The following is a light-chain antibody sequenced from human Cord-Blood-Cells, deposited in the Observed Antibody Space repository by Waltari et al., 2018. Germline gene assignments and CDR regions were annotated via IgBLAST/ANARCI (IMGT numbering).Light chain of an antibody. J-gene: IGLJ3*02. Sequence: QSALTQPASVSGSPGQSITISCTGTSSDVGRYTLVSWYQQHPGKAPKRMIYECSNRPSGVSNRFSGSKSGNTASLTISGLQAEDEADYYCCSYAGSSTFWVFGGGTKLTVL. CDR3: CSYAGSSTFWV. CDR1: SSDVGRYTL. CDR2: ECS. V-gene: IGLV2-23*01.